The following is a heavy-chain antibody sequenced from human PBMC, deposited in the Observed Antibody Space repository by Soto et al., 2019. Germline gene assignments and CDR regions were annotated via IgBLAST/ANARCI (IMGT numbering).Heavy chain of an antibody. J-gene: IGHJ4*02. Sequence: EVQLVVSGGDLIQPGGSLRLSCAASGFTFSNYWMHWVRQAPGKGLVWVSRINGDGNTTSYADSVKGRFTISRDNAKNTLSLQMNSLRAEDTAVYYCVRGSVYNWRGDFWGQGTLVTVSS. V-gene: IGHV3-74*01. D-gene: IGHD1-20*01. CDR2: INGDGNTT. CDR3: VRGSVYNWRGDF. CDR1: GFTFSNYW.